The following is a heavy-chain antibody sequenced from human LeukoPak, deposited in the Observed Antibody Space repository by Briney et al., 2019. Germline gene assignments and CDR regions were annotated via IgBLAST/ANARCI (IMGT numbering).Heavy chain of an antibody. CDR1: GYSFTSYW. CDR3: VRRDITSRYVVWFDP. V-gene: IGHV5-51*01. D-gene: IGHD2-2*01. J-gene: IGHJ5*02. Sequence: ESLKISCKGSGYSFTSYWIGWVRQMPGKGLELMGIIYPGDSDTRYRPSFQGQVTISADKSINTAYLQWNSLKASDTAIYYCVRRDITSRYVVWFDPWGQGTPVTVSS. CDR2: IYPGDSDT.